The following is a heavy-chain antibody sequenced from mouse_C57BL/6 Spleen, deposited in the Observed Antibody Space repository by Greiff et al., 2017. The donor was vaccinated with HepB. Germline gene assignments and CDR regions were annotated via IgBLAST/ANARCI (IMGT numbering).Heavy chain of an antibody. CDR2: IYPGDGDT. D-gene: IGHD3-2*02. J-gene: IGHJ4*01. Sequence: VQLQQSGPELVKPGASVKISCKASGYAFSSSWMNWVKQRPGKGLEWIGRIYPGDGDTNYNGKFKGKATLTADKSSSTAYMQLSSLTSEDSAVYFCARKGQLRLRYYAMDYWGQGTSVTVSS. CDR3: ARKGQLRLRYYAMDY. CDR1: GYAFSSSW. V-gene: IGHV1-82*01.